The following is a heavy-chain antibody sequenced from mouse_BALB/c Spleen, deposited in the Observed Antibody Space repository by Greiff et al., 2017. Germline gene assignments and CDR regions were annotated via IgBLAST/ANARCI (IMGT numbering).Heavy chain of an antibody. D-gene: IGHD2-4*01. V-gene: IGHV5-6-5*01. CDR2: ISSGGST. Sequence: DVMLVESGGGLVKPGGSLKLSCAASGFTFSSYAMSWVRQTPEKRLEWVASISSGGSTYYPDSVKGRFTISRDNARNILYLQMSSLRSEDTAMYYCANDYDGFWFAYWGQGTLVTVSA. CDR1: GFTFSSYA. CDR3: ANDYDGFWFAY. J-gene: IGHJ3*01.